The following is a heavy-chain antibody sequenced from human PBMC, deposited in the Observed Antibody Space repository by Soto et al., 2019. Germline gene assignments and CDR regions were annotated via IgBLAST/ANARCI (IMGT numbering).Heavy chain of an antibody. CDR3: ALRSMAVVPEY. Sequence: QVQLQESGPGLVKPSETLSLTCAVSGDSISSYYCMWIRQPPGKGLESIGYLYYGRSANYNPSLMSRLTLSVDTSTNQCSLTLSSMTAADTAVYYCALRSMAVVPEYWGQGTLVTVSS. J-gene: IGHJ4*02. CDR2: LYYGRSA. CDR1: GDSISSYY. D-gene: IGHD3-22*01. V-gene: IGHV4-59*01.